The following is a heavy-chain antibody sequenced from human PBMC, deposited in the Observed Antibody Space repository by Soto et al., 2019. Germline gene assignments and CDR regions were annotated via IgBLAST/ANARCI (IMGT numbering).Heavy chain of an antibody. CDR3: ARIRRSNGVLGGLV. J-gene: IGHJ4*02. CDR2: ISSSGSTI. D-gene: IGHD2-8*01. V-gene: IGHV3-11*01. Sequence: PGGSLRLSCAASGFSFSDYYMSWIRQAPGKGLEWVSYISSSGSTIYYADSVKGRLTISRDNAKNSLYLQMNSLRTEDTAVYYCARIRRSNGVLGGLVWGQGTLVTVSS. CDR1: GFSFSDYY.